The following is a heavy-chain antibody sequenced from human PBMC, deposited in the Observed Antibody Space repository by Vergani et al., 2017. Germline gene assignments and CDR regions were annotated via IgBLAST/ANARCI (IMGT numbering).Heavy chain of an antibody. CDR3: AREGDSDLGDWFDP. V-gene: IGHV4-30-2*01. CDR1: GGSISSGGYS. CDR2: IYHSGST. Sequence: QLQLQESGSGLVKPSQTLSLTCAVSGGSISSGGYSWSWIRQPPGKGLEWIGYIYHSGSTYYNPSLKSRVTMSVDTSKNQFSLKLSSVTAADTAVYYCAREGDSDLGDWFDPWGQGTLVTVSS. D-gene: IGHD3-22*01. J-gene: IGHJ5*02.